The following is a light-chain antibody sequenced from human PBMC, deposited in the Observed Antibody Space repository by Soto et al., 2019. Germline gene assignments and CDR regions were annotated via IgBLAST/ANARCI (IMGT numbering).Light chain of an antibody. J-gene: IGKJ1*01. CDR3: QHYAASPWA. CDR1: QPVDYNY. CDR2: AAS. Sequence: DIMLPHSPGTLSLSPCEWAALSSSVSQPVDYNYVAWYQQKPGQIPRLLIYAASYRATGIPDRFSGSGSGTEFTLSISRLDPADFAVYYCQHYAASPWAFGPGTKVDI. V-gene: IGKV3-20*01.